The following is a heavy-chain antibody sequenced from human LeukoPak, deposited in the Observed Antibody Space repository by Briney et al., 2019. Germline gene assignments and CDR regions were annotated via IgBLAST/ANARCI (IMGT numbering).Heavy chain of an antibody. CDR2: INPNSGGT. V-gene: IGHV1-2*02. J-gene: IGHJ4*02. Sequence: ASVKVSCKASGYTFTGYYMHWVRQAPGQGLEWMGWINPNSGGTNYAQKFQGRVTMTRNTSISTAYMELSSLRSEDTAVYYCARFPYDSSGTPQFDYWGQGTLVTVSS. D-gene: IGHD3-22*01. CDR1: GYTFTGYY. CDR3: ARFPYDSSGTPQFDY.